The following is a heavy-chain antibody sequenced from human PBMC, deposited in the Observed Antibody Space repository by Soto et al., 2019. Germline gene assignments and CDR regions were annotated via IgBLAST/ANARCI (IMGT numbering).Heavy chain of an antibody. Sequence: DVQLVESGGGLIQPGESLRLSCAAFGLTISGKKYVAWVRHAPGKGLEWVSALYDVDGSFYADSVKGRFTTSSDSSKTTVYLQMNDLRPDDTAVYYCATWHEREHAYDVWGQGTTVTVSS. J-gene: IGHJ3*01. D-gene: IGHD1-1*01. V-gene: IGHV3-53*01. CDR3: ATWHEREHAYDV. CDR2: LYDVDGS. CDR1: GLTISGKKY.